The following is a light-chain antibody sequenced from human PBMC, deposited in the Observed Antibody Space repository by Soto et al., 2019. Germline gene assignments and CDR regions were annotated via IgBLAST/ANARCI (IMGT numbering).Light chain of an antibody. CDR1: QAIASY. Sequence: GDRISITFRASQAIASYLAWFQQKPGKAPDLLILAASTLRSGVPSRFSGRRSGTDYTLTVSSLQPEDFATYYCQQLYNYPRTFGQGTKVEIK. CDR3: QQLYNYPRT. V-gene: IGKV1-9*01. CDR2: AAS. J-gene: IGKJ1*01.